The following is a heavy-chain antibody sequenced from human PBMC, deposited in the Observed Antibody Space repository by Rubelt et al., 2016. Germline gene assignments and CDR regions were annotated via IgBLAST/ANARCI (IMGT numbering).Heavy chain of an antibody. CDR2: IIPVFGTA. Sequence: QVQLVQSGAEVKKPGSSVKVSCKASGGTFSSYAISWVRQAPGQGLEWMGGIIPVFGTANYAQKFQGRSTMTADESTSTAYMELRSLGSEDTAVYYCATTIAIRPYYFDYWGQGTLVTVSS. CDR3: ATTIAIRPYYFDY. CDR1: GGTFSSYA. J-gene: IGHJ4*02. V-gene: IGHV1-69*01. D-gene: IGHD6-6*01.